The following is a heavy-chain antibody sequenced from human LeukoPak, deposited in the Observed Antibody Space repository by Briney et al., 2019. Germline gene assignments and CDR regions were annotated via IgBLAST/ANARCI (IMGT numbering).Heavy chain of an antibody. CDR2: ISAYNGNT. Sequence: ASVKVSCKASGYTFTSHGISWVRQAPGQGLEWMGWISAYNGNTNYAQKLQGRVTMTTDTSTSTAYMELRSLRSDDTAVYYCARDLTMVRGVIRYYFDYWGQGTLVTVSS. D-gene: IGHD3-10*01. J-gene: IGHJ4*02. V-gene: IGHV1-18*04. CDR3: ARDLTMVRGVIRYYFDY. CDR1: GYTFTSHG.